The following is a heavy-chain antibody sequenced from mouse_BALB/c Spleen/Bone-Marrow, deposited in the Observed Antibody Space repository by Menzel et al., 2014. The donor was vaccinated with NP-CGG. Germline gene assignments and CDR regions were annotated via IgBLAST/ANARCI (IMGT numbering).Heavy chain of an antibody. J-gene: IGHJ3*01. Sequence: QVQLQQSGAELVKPGASVKISCKATGYTFSSYWIEWVKQRPGHGLEWIGEILPGSGSTNYNEKFKGKATFTADTSSNTAYMQLSSLTSEDSSVYVSAKGGYYGSSLFAYWGQGTLVTVSA. CDR1: GYTFSSYW. CDR3: AKGGYYGSSLFAY. V-gene: IGHV1-9*01. CDR2: ILPGSGST. D-gene: IGHD1-1*01.